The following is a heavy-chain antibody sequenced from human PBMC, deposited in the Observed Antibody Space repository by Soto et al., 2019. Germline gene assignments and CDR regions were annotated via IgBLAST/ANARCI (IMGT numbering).Heavy chain of an antibody. J-gene: IGHJ4*02. V-gene: IGHV1-3*01. CDR1: GYTFTSHT. D-gene: IGHD2-21*01. Sequence: ASVKVSCKASGYTFTSHTIHWVRQAPVQSVEWLGWINVGNGNTRSSHKFQDRVTIDRDTSASTVSMEVSSLRSEDTAIYFCARVAMATTTKGIFYYDYWGQGTLVTVSS. CDR2: INVGNGNT. CDR3: ARVAMATTTKGIFYYDY.